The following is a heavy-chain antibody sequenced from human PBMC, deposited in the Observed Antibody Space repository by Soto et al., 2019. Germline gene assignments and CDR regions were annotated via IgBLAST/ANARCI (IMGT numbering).Heavy chain of an antibody. CDR1: GLTFNNAW. J-gene: IGHJ4*02. CDR3: TTYSGATFEY. V-gene: IGHV3-15*01. Sequence: GGSLRLSCVASGLTFNNAWMNWVRQAPGKGLEWVGRIRSKSDGGTTDYAAPVKGRFTISRDDSKNMVDLQMSSLKTEDTAIYYCTTYSGATFEYWGQGALVTVSS. CDR2: IRSKSDGGTT. D-gene: IGHD1-26*01.